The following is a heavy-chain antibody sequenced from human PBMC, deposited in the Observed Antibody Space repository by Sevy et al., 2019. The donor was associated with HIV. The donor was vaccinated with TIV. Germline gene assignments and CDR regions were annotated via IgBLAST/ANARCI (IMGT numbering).Heavy chain of an antibody. CDR1: GFTFSSYP. J-gene: IGHJ3*01. Sequence: GGSLRLSCAASGFTFSSYPMHWVRQAPGKGLEWVSFISFDGTDKYYADSVKGRFTITRDNSKNTLFLQMNSLRAEDTAFYYCVRETTMLPRGAFDFWGQGAMVTVSS. CDR2: ISFDGTDK. CDR3: VRETTMLPRGAFDF. D-gene: IGHD3-10*01. V-gene: IGHV3-30-3*01.